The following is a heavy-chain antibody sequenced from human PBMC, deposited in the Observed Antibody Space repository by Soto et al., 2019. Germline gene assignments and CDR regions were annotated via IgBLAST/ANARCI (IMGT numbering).Heavy chain of an antibody. Sequence: ASVKVSCKASGYTFTSYGISWVRQAPGQGLEWMGWISAYNGNTNYAQKLQGRVTTTTDTSTSTAYMELRSLRSDDTAVYYCARDRSVSSSHYFDYWGQGTLVTV. D-gene: IGHD6-13*01. CDR1: GYTFTSYG. CDR2: ISAYNGNT. CDR3: ARDRSVSSSHYFDY. J-gene: IGHJ4*02. V-gene: IGHV1-18*01.